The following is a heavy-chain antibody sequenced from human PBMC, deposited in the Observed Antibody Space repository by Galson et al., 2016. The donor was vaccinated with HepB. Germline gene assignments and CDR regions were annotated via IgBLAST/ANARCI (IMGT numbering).Heavy chain of an antibody. V-gene: IGHV3-30*03. CDR3: ARGHTGEDSSFDY. CDR2: ISYDGSNK. CDR1: GFTFSSYG. Sequence: SLRLSCAASGFTFSSYGMHWVRQAPGKGLEWVAVISYDGSNKYYADSVKGRFTISRDNSKNTLYLQMNSLRAEDTAVYYCARGHTGEDSSFDYWGQGTLVTVSS. J-gene: IGHJ4*02. D-gene: IGHD1-14*01.